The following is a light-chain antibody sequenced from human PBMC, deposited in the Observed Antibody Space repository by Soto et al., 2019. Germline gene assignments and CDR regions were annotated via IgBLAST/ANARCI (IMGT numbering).Light chain of an antibody. J-gene: IGKJ1*01. CDR2: DAS. V-gene: IGKV1-5*01. CDR1: QSVSGW. Sequence: DIQLTQSPSSLSASVGDTVTVTCRASQSVSGWLAWYQQKPGEAPKLLIYDASALPRGVPSRFSGSGSGTKFTLTIASLQPDDFATSYCQQYETFSGTFGPGTKVDIK. CDR3: QQYETFSGT.